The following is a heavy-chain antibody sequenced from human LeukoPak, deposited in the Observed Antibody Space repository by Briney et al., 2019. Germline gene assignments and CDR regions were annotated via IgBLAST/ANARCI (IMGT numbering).Heavy chain of an antibody. CDR1: GGPICGHY. V-gene: IGHV4-59*11. Sequence: PSETLSLTCTVSGGPICGHYWSWIRQPPGKGLEWIGYIYYTGSTNYNPSLKSRVTISVDTSKNQFSLKLSSVTAADTAVYYCARENSSGYHNWFDPWGQGTLVTVSS. D-gene: IGHD3-22*01. CDR3: ARENSSGYHNWFDP. CDR2: IYYTGST. J-gene: IGHJ5*02.